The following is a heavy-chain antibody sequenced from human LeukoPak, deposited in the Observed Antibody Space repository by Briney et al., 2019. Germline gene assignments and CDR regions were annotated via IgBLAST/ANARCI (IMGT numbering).Heavy chain of an antibody. CDR1: GFTFRDYW. Sequence: PGGSLRLSCAASGFTFRDYWMSWVRQAPGKGLEWVANIQSDGNEKNYIDSVQGRFTISRDNAKTSLYLQMNSLRAEDTAVYYCAKEDSSSSPPLDYWGQGTLVSVSS. CDR3: AKEDSSSSPPLDY. D-gene: IGHD6-6*01. J-gene: IGHJ4*02. V-gene: IGHV3-7*01. CDR2: IQSDGNEK.